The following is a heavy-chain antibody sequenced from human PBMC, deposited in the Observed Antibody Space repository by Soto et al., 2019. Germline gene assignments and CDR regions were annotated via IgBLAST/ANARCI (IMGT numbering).Heavy chain of an antibody. V-gene: IGHV3-23*01. D-gene: IGHD6-19*01. CDR3: AKDYGAVAEK. J-gene: IGHJ4*02. Sequence: GGSLRLSCAASGFTSSSYAMSWVRQAPGKGLEWVSAISGSDVGTYYAESVKGRFTISRDNSKNTLYLQMNSLRAEDTAVYYCAKDYGAVAEKWGQGTLVTVSS. CDR1: GFTSSSYA. CDR2: ISGSDVGT.